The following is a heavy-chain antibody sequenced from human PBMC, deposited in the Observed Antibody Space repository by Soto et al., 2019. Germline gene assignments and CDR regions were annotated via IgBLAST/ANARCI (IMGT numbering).Heavy chain of an antibody. CDR2: IYWDDDK. Sequence: QITLKESGPTLVKPTQTLTLTCTFSGFSLSTSGVGVGWIRQPPGKALECLALIYWDDDKRYSPSLKSRLTLTKDTSKTQVVLTMTNMDPVDTATYYCQYNWFDPWGQGTLVTVSS. V-gene: IGHV2-5*02. CDR1: GFSLSTSGVG. J-gene: IGHJ5*02. CDR3: QYNWFDP.